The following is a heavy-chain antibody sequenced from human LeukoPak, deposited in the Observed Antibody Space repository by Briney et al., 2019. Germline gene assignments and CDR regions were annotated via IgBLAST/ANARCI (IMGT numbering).Heavy chain of an antibody. CDR2: ISGSGGST. CDR1: GFTFSSYA. V-gene: IGHV3-23*01. D-gene: IGHD6-13*01. J-gene: IGHJ4*02. Sequence: GGSLRLSCAASGFTFSSYAMSWVRQAPGKGLEWVSAISGSGGSTYNADSVKGRFTISRDNSKNTLYLQMNSLRAEDTAVYYCAKRVRYSSSWYYFDYWGQGTLVTVSS. CDR3: AKRVRYSSSWYYFDY.